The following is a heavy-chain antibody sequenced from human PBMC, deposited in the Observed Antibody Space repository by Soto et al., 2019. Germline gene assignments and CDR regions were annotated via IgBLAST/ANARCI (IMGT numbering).Heavy chain of an antibody. Sequence: GASVKVSCKASGGTFSSYAISWVRQAPGQGLEWMGGIIPIFGTANYAQKFQGRVTMTRNTSISTAYMELSSLRSEDTAVYYCARGDTAMVIHYYYYGMDVWGQGTTVTVSS. V-gene: IGHV1-69*05. D-gene: IGHD5-18*01. CDR2: IIPIFGTA. CDR1: GGTFSSYA. J-gene: IGHJ6*02. CDR3: ARGDTAMVIHYYYYGMDV.